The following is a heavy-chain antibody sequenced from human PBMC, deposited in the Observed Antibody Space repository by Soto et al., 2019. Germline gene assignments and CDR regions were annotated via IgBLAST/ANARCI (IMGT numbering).Heavy chain of an antibody. CDR1: GYSISNTNW. J-gene: IGHJ4*02. CDR2: IYYSGST. V-gene: IGHV4-28*01. D-gene: IGHD1-26*01. CDR3: ARMGIVGATTLDY. Sequence: SETLSLTCAVSGYSISNTNWWGWIRPPPGKGLEWIGYIYYSGSTYYNPSLKSRVTMPVDTSKNQFSLKLSSVTAVDTAVYYYARMGIVGATTLDYWGQGTLVTVSS.